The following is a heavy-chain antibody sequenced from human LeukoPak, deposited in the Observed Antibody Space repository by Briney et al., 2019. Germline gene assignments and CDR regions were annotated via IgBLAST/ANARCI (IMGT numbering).Heavy chain of an antibody. J-gene: IGHJ4*02. CDR1: GYTFTCYY. D-gene: IGHD3-9*01. CDR3: ARESTPYYDILTGYYGYFDY. Sequence: ASVKVSCKASGYTFTCYYMHWVRQAPGQGLEWMGWINPNSGGTNYAQKFQGWVTMTRDTSISTAYMELSRLRSDDTAVYYCARESTPYYDILTGYYGYFDYWGQGTLVTVSS. CDR2: INPNSGGT. V-gene: IGHV1-2*04.